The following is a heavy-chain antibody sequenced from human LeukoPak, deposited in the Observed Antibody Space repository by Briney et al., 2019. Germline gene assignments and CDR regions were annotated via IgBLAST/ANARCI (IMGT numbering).Heavy chain of an antibody. V-gene: IGHV3-30-3*01. CDR2: MSYGGNNK. J-gene: IGHJ4*02. Sequence: GGSLRLSCAASGFTFSSYAMHWVRQAPGKGLEWVAVMSYGGNNKYYADSVKGRFTISRDNSKNTLYLQMNSLRAEDTAIYYCAKGSSSSTWCEFGYWGQGTLVTVSS. CDR1: GFTFSSYA. D-gene: IGHD6-13*01. CDR3: AKGSSSSTWCEFGY.